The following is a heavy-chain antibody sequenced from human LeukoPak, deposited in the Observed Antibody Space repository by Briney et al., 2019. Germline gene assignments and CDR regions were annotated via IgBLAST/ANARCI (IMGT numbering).Heavy chain of an antibody. CDR3: ARGEGYPSYYFDY. CDR1: GGSISSYY. D-gene: IGHD5-12*01. CDR2: IYYSGST. Sequence: SETLSLTCTVSGGSISSYYWSWIRQPPGKGLEWIGYIYYSGSTNYNPSLKSRVTISVDTSKNQFSLKLSSVTAADTAVYYCARGEGYPSYYFDYWGQGTLVTVSS. J-gene: IGHJ4*02. V-gene: IGHV4-59*01.